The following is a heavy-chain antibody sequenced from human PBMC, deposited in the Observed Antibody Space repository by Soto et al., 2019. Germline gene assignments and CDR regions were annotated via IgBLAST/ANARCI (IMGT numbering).Heavy chain of an antibody. CDR1: GGSIISYY. J-gene: IGHJ4*02. CDR2: IYYSGST. Sequence: SETLSLTCTVSGGSIISYYWGWIRQPPGKGLEWIGSIYYSGSTYYNPSLKSRVTISVDTSKNQFSLKLSSVTAADTAVYYCARRGSSSWYGYWGQGTLVTVSS. D-gene: IGHD6-13*01. CDR3: ARRGSSSWYGY. V-gene: IGHV4-39*01.